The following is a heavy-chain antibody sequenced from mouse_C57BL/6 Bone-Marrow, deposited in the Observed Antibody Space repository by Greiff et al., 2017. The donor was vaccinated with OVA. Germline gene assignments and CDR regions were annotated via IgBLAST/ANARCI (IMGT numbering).Heavy chain of an antibody. Sequence: QVQLQQPGAELVKPGASVKLSCKASGYTFTSYWMHWVKQRPGQGLEWIGYINPNNGGTSYNQKFKGKATLTVNKSSSTAYMQLNSLTSEDSAVYFCARSNGMAKSFFDYWGQGTTLTVSS. CDR1: GYTFTSYW. D-gene: IGHD1-1*01. V-gene: IGHV1-53*01. J-gene: IGHJ2*01. CDR2: INPNNGGT. CDR3: ARSNGMAKSFFDY.